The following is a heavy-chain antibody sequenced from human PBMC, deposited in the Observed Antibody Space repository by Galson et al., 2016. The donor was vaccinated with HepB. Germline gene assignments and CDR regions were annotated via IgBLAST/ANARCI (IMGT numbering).Heavy chain of an antibody. CDR2: IAGGNGNT. Sequence: SVKVSCKAGGYTFTNYAIHWVRQAPGQSLEWMGWIAGGNGNTRYSQQLQGRVTFTRDTSASIVYMEMRRLRSEDTAVFYSVRNAGGYNFGDWGQGTLVIVSS. CDR1: GYTFTNYA. D-gene: IGHD5-24*01. V-gene: IGHV1-3*01. J-gene: IGHJ4*02. CDR3: VRNAGGYNFGD.